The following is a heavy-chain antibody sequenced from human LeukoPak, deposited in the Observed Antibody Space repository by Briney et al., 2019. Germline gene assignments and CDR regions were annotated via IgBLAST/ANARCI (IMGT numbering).Heavy chain of an antibody. V-gene: IGHV3-9*01. CDR1: GFTFDDYA. D-gene: IGHD3-10*01. Sequence: PGGSLRLSCAASGFTFDDYAMYWVRQAPGKGLEWVSGISWNSGSKGYADSVKGRFTISRDNAKNSLYLQMNSLRAEDTAVYYCARDLLLWFGESLDAFDIWGQGTMVTVSS. CDR2: ISWNSGSK. J-gene: IGHJ3*02. CDR3: ARDLLLWFGESLDAFDI.